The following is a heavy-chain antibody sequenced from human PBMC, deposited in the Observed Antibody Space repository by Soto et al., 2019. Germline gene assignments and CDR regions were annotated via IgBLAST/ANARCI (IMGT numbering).Heavy chain of an antibody. V-gene: IGHV4-31*03. J-gene: IGHJ3*02. CDR1: GGSISSGGYY. Sequence: TSETLSLTCTVSGGSISSGGYYWSWIRQHPGKGLEWIGYIYYSGSTYYNPSLKSRVTISVDTSKNQFSLKLSSVTAADTAVYYCARFLVYDFWSGYYTEYSGFPDAFDIWGQGTMVTVSS. D-gene: IGHD3-3*01. CDR2: IYYSGST. CDR3: ARFLVYDFWSGYYTEYSGFPDAFDI.